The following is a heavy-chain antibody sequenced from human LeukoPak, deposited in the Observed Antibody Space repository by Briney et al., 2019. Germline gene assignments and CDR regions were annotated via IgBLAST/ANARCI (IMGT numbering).Heavy chain of an antibody. D-gene: IGHD6-13*01. J-gene: IGHJ4*02. CDR2: INSDGST. V-gene: IGHV3-53*01. CDR1: GFTFSSYA. Sequence: PGGSLRLSCAASGFTFSSYAMSWVRQAPGKGLEWVSVINSDGSTYYADSVKGRFTISRDNSKNTLYLQMNSLRVEDTAVYYCARAPYSSSWFDYWGQGILVTVSS. CDR3: ARAPYSSSWFDY.